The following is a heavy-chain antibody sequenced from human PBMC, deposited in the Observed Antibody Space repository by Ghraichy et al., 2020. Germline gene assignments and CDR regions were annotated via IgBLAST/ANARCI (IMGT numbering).Heavy chain of an antibody. CDR1: GFTVSSNY. CDR2: IYSGGST. D-gene: IGHD2-2*01. V-gene: IGHV3-53*01. CDR3: ARYCSSTSCPRDAFDI. Sequence: GESLNISCAASGFTVSSNYMSWVRQAPGKGLEWVSVIYSGGSTYYADSVKGRFTISRDNSKNTLYLQMNSLRAEDTAVYYCARYCSSTSCPRDAFDIWGQGTMVTVSS. J-gene: IGHJ3*02.